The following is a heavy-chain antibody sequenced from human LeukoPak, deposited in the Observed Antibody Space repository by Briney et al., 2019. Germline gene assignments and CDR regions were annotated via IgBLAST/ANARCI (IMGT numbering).Heavy chain of an antibody. V-gene: IGHV4-30-4*08. J-gene: IGHJ4*02. CDR1: GGSISSGDYY. Sequence: SQTLSLTCTVSGGSISSGDYYWSWIRQPPGKGLEWIGYIYYSGSTYYNPSLKSRVTISVDTSKNQVSLKLSSVTAADTAVYYSARDPWGWFGEGGFDYWGQGTLVTVSS. CDR3: ARDPWGWFGEGGFDY. CDR2: IYYSGST. D-gene: IGHD3-10*01.